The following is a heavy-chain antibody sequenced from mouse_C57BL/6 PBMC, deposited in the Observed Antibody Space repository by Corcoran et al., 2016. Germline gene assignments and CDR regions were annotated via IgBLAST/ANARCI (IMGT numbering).Heavy chain of an antibody. CDR3: ARDSSGYVWFDY. CDR1: GYSITSGYY. Sequence: DVQLQESGPGLVKPSQSLSLTCSVTGYSITSGYYWNWIRQFPGNKLEWMGYISYDGSNNYNPSLKKRISITRDTSKHQFFLKLNSVTTEYTASYYGARDSSGYVWFDYWGQGTLVTVSA. CDR2: ISYDGSN. J-gene: IGHJ3*01. V-gene: IGHV3-6*01. D-gene: IGHD3-2*02.